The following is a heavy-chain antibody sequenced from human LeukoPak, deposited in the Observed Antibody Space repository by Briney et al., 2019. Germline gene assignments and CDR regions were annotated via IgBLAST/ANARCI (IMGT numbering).Heavy chain of an antibody. V-gene: IGHV3-64D*06. J-gene: IGHJ2*01. Sequence: GGSLRLSCSASGFIFSTYAMHWVRQAPGKGLEYVSAISNNGYITYYADSVKGRFTISRDNSRKTLFLQMSSLRAEDTAVYFCVKAGVEDDWYFDLWGRGTLVTVSS. D-gene: IGHD3-3*01. CDR2: ISNNGYIT. CDR1: GFIFSTYA. CDR3: VKAGVEDDWYFDL.